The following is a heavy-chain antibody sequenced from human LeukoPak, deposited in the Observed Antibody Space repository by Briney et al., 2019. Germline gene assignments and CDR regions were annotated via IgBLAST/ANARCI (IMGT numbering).Heavy chain of an antibody. Sequence: GGSLRLSCAASGFTFSSYGMHWVRQAPGKGLEWVAFIRYDGSNKYYADSVKGRFTISRDNSKNTLYLQMNSLRAEDTAVYYCAKDQPDSSSWAYWGRGTLVTVSS. J-gene: IGHJ4*02. CDR3: AKDQPDSSSWAY. V-gene: IGHV3-30*02. D-gene: IGHD6-13*01. CDR1: GFTFSSYG. CDR2: IRYDGSNK.